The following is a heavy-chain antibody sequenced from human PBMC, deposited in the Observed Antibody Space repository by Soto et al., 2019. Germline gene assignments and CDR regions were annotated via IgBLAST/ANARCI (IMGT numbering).Heavy chain of an antibody. J-gene: IGHJ5*02. CDR2: IGSTSSYI. CDR3: ARDYSSVTFHP. D-gene: IGHD3-22*01. CDR1: GVTFSIYT. Sequence: GGSLRLSCASSGVTFSIYTMNWVRQAPGKGLEWVSSIGSTSSYIYYADSVKGRFTISRDNAKDSLYLQMNSLRAEDTAVYYCARDYSSVTFHPWGRGTLVTVSP. V-gene: IGHV3-21*01.